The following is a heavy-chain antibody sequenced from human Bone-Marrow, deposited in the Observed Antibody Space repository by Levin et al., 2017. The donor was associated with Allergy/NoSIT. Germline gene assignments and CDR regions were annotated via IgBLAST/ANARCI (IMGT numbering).Heavy chain of an antibody. Sequence: VASVKVSCAASGFTVSSNYMSWVRQAPGKGLEWVSVIYSGGSTYYADSVKGRFTISRDNSKNTLYLQMNSLRAEDTAVYYCARERKSSSWRYYFDYWGQGTLVTVSS. CDR1: GFTVSSNY. J-gene: IGHJ4*02. V-gene: IGHV3-53*01. CDR3: ARERKSSSWRYYFDY. D-gene: IGHD6-13*01. CDR2: IYSGGST.